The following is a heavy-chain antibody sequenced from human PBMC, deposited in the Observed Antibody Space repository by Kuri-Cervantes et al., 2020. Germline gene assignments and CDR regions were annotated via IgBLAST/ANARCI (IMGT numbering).Heavy chain of an antibody. J-gene: IGHJ4*02. Sequence: SQTLSLTCAVYGGSFSGYYWSWIRHFPEKGLEWIGAIDHSGSTNHNPSLQSRVTISLDTSRNQFSLNLFSVTAADTAVYYCARAPRIYTSSSSNFDYWGQGTLVTVSS. D-gene: IGHD6-6*01. CDR2: IDHSGST. V-gene: IGHV4-34*01. CDR1: GGSFSGYY. CDR3: ARAPRIYTSSSSNFDY.